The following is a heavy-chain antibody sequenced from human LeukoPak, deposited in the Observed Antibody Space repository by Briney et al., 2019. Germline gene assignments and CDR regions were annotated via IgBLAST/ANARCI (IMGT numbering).Heavy chain of an antibody. CDR3: ARVNYYDSSATDY. CDR1: GFTFSDSY. D-gene: IGHD3-22*01. Sequence: GGSLRLSCAASGFTFSDSYMSRIRQAPGKELEWVSYISSSGSTIYYADSVKGRFTISRDNAKNSLYPQMNSLRAEDTAVYYCARVNYYDSSATDYWGQGTLDTVSS. CDR2: ISSSGSTI. V-gene: IGHV3-11*01. J-gene: IGHJ4*02.